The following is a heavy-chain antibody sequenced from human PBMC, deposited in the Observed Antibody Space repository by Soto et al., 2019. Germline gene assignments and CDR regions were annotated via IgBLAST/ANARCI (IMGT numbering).Heavy chain of an antibody. CDR1: GFTFSSYS. D-gene: IGHD5-18*01. J-gene: IGHJ4*02. CDR2: ISSSSSYI. Sequence: PGGSLRLSCAASGFTFSSYSMNWVRQAPGKGLEWVSSISSSSSYIYYADSVKGRITISRDNAKNSLYLQMNSLRAEDTAVYYCARSQGGYSYGGSYDYWGQGTLVTVSS. V-gene: IGHV3-21*01. CDR3: ARSQGGYSYGGSYDY.